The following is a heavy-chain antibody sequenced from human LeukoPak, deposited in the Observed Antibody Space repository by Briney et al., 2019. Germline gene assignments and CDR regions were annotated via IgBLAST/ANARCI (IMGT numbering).Heavy chain of an antibody. CDR1: GFTFSNAW. CDR2: IKSKTDGGTT. V-gene: IGHV3-15*01. Sequence: PGGSLRLSCAASGFTFSNAWMSWVRQAPGKGLEWVGRIKSKTDGGTTDYAAPVKGRFTISRDNAKNSLYLQMNSLRAEDTAVYYCARGISAFCMDVWGQGTTVTVSS. CDR3: ARGISAFCMDV. D-gene: IGHD1-14*01. J-gene: IGHJ6*02.